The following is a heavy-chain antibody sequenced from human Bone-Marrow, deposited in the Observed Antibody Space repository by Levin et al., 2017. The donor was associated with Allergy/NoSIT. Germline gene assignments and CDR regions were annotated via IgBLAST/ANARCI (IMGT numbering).Heavy chain of an antibody. V-gene: IGHV3-33*01. CDR2: IWYDGNNK. J-gene: IGHJ5*02. CDR1: GFTFASYA. D-gene: IGHD3-10*01. CDR3: AREGSGSGSFYNRPHP. Sequence: LSLPCAASGFTFASYAMHWVRQAPGKGLEWVAVIWYDGNNKDYADSVKGRFTISRDNSKNTLYLQMNSLRAEDTAVYFCAREGSGSGSFYNRPHPWGQGTLVTVSS.